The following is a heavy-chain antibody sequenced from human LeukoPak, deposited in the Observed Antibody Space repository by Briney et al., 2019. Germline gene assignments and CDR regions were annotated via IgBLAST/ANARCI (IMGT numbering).Heavy chain of an antibody. V-gene: IGHV3-74*01. D-gene: IGHD3-22*01. J-gene: IGHJ1*01. Sequence: GGSLRLSCAASGFTFSSYWMHWVRQAPGKGLVWVSRIKSDGSTNYADSVKGRFTISRDNAKNTVSLQMNSLRAEDTGVYYCSRAPSEIGGYYPEYFRHWGQGTLVTVSS. CDR3: SRAPSEIGGYYPEYFRH. CDR2: IKSDGST. CDR1: GFTFSSYW.